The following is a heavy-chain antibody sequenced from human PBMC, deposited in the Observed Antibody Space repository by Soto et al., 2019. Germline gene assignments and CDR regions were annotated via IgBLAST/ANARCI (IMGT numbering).Heavy chain of an antibody. V-gene: IGHV3-23*01. CDR2: ISGGGGST. Sequence: GGSLRLSCTASGFTFNTYAMSWVRQAPGKGLEWISAISGGGGSTYYADSVKGRFSISRDNSKNTLSLQMNTLIPEDTAVYYCVRESIRPPVGSYCAQRTPVTV. J-gene: IGHJ4*02. D-gene: IGHD2-2*01. CDR3: VRESIRPPVGSY. CDR1: GFTFNTYA.